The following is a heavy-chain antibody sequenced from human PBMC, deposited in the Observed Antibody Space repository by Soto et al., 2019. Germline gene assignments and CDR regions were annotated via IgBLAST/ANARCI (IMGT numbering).Heavy chain of an antibody. D-gene: IGHD2-15*01. J-gene: IGHJ4*02. Sequence: PSETLSLTCTVSGGSISSGDYYWSWIRQPPGKGLEWIGYIYYSGSTYYNPSLKSRVTISVDTSKNQFSLKLSSVTAADTAVYYCARDGGDVRGVVVAAGVFDYWGQGTLVTVSS. CDR3: ARDGGDVRGVVVAAGVFDY. CDR1: GGSISSGDYY. CDR2: IYYSGST. V-gene: IGHV4-30-4*01.